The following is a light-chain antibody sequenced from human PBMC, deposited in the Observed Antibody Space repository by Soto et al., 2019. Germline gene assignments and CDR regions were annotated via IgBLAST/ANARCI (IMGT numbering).Light chain of an antibody. V-gene: IGKV1-5*03. CDR2: KAS. CDR3: QHYGSSPGT. CDR1: QTISSW. Sequence: DIQMTQSPSTLSGSVGDRVTITCRASQTISSWLAWYQQKPGKAPKLLIYKASTLKSGVPSRFSGSGSGTEFTLTISSLQPDDFATYYCQHYGSSPGTFGQGTKVDIK. J-gene: IGKJ1*01.